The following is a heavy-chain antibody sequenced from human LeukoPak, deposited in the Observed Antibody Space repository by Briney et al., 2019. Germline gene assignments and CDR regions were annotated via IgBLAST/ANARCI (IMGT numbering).Heavy chain of an antibody. Sequence: GGSLRVSCAASGFTFSDYYMSWIRQAPGKGLEWVSYISSSGSTIYYADSVKGRFTISRDNAKNSLYLQMNSLRAEDTAVYYCTRDGPRPTRFLEWTMDVWGQGTTVTVSS. CDR3: TRDGPRPTRFLEWTMDV. CDR1: GFTFSDYY. CDR2: ISSSGSTI. D-gene: IGHD3-3*01. V-gene: IGHV3-11*01. J-gene: IGHJ6*02.